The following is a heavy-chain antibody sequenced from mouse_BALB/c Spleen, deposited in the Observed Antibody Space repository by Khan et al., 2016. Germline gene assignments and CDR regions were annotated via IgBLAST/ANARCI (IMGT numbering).Heavy chain of an antibody. Sequence: QVQLKQSGAELAKPGASVKMSCKASGYTFTSHWMHWIKQRPGQGLEWIGYINPSSGYTDYSQKFKDKATLTADQSSSTAYMQLSSLTSEDSAIYYCTRVYYGYAMDYWGQGTSVTVSS. J-gene: IGHJ4*01. CDR1: GYTFTSHW. V-gene: IGHV1-7*01. D-gene: IGHD1-1*01. CDR3: TRVYYGYAMDY. CDR2: INPSSGYT.